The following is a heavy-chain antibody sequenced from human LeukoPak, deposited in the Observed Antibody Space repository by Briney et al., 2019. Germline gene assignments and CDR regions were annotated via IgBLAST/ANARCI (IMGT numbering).Heavy chain of an antibody. V-gene: IGHV4-59*08. CDR3: ARQVGYCSGGSCSKTRPFDY. CDR2: IYYSGST. J-gene: IGHJ4*02. CDR1: RGSISSYY. Sequence: SETLSLTCTVSRGSISSYYWSWLRQPPGKGLAWIGYIYYSGSTNYNPSLKSRVTISVDTSKNQFSLKLSSVTAADTAVYYCARQVGYCSGGSCSKTRPFDYWGQGTLVTVSS. D-gene: IGHD2-15*01.